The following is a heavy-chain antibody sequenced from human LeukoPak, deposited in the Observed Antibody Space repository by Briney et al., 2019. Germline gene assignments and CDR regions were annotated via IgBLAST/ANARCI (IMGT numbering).Heavy chain of an antibody. Sequence: KPSETLSLSCTVSGDSISGSNYHWGWIRQPPGKGLEWLGTVHYTGRAFYNPSLRGRTTVSVDTSKNEFSLKLTSVTAADTAVYYCARVGGSGSYLDYWGQGTLVTVSS. CDR3: ARVGGSGSYLDY. V-gene: IGHV4-39*07. CDR2: VHYTGRA. D-gene: IGHD3-10*01. CDR1: GDSISGSNYH. J-gene: IGHJ4*02.